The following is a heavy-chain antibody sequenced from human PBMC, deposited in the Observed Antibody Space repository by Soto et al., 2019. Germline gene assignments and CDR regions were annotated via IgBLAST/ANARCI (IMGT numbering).Heavy chain of an antibody. CDR2: ISSSGSTI. CDR3: ASLPQLARYYYGMDV. V-gene: IGHV3-48*03. CDR1: GFTFSSYE. Sequence: PGGSLRLSCAASGFTFSSYEMNWVRQAPGKGLEWVSYISSSGSTIYYADSVKGRFTISRDNAKNSLYLQMNSLRAEDTAVYYCASLPQLARYYYGMDVWGQGTTVTVSS. J-gene: IGHJ6*02. D-gene: IGHD6-6*01.